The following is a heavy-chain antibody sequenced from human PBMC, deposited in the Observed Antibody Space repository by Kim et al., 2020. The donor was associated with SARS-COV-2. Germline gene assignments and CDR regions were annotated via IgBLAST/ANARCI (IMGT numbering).Heavy chain of an antibody. Sequence: RYSLSLQGQASISVDRSINTAYLHWSNLTASDTAMYYCARQRGEYFDAFDVWGQGTVVTVSS. CDR3: ARQRGEYFDAFDV. J-gene: IGHJ3*01. V-gene: IGHV5-51*01. D-gene: IGHD3-9*01.